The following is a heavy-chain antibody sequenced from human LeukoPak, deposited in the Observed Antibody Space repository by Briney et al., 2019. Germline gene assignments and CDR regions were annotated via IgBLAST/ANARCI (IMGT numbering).Heavy chain of an antibody. CDR1: GFTFSSYS. V-gene: IGHV3-21*01. J-gene: IGHJ4*02. D-gene: IGHD2-2*01. CDR2: ISSSSSYT. Sequence: GGSLRLSCAASGFTFSSYSMNWVRQAPGKGLEWVSSISSSSSYTYYADSVKGRFTISRDNAKNSLYLQMNSLRAEDTAVYYCASSSTSFDYWGQGTLVTVSS. CDR3: ASSSTSFDY.